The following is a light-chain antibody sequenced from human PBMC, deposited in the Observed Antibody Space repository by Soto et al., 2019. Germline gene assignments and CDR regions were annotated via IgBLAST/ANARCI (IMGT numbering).Light chain of an antibody. V-gene: IGKV1-5*01. J-gene: IGKJ4*01. CDR3: QQYSSYSLPT. CDR2: DAS. CDR1: QSVSRW. Sequence: DIQMTQSPFILSASVGDSVTITCRASQSVSRWLAWYQQKPGKAPKLLIYDASSLNSGVPSRFSGSQSGTEFTLTITSLLPDDFATYFCQQYSSYSLPTFGGGTKVDI.